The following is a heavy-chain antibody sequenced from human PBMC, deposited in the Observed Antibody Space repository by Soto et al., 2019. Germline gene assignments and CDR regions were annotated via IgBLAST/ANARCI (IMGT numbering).Heavy chain of an antibody. Sequence: PSETLSLTCTVSGGSISSGGYYWSWIRQHPGKGLEWIGYIYYSGSTYYNPSLKSRVTISVDTSKNQFSLKLSSVTAADTAVYYCARETVVAAIINSAFDICGQGTMVTVSS. CDR1: GGSISSGGYY. D-gene: IGHD2-15*01. J-gene: IGHJ3*02. CDR3: ARETVVAAIINSAFDI. V-gene: IGHV4-31*03. CDR2: IYYSGST.